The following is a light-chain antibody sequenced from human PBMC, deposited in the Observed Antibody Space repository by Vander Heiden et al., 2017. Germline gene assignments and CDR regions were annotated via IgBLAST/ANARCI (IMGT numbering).Light chain of an antibody. CDR2: EVS. CDR1: SSDVGNYKY. J-gene: IGLJ1*01. Sequence: QSALTQPPSASGSPGQSVAISCTGTSSDVGNYKYVSWYQQYPGKAPKLIIYEVSQRPSGVPDRFSGSKSGNTASLTVSGLQAEDEADYYCSSDAGGVRVFGTGTKVTVL. CDR3: SSDAGGVRV. V-gene: IGLV2-8*01.